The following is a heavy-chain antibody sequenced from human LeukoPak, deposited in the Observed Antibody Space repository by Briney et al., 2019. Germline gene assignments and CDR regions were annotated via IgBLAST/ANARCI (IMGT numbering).Heavy chain of an antibody. CDR1: GFTFRNYG. V-gene: IGHV3-33*03. CDR3: ASVNYGSGSYYSDY. CDR2: IWYDGSKK. J-gene: IGHJ4*02. D-gene: IGHD3-10*01. Sequence: PGGSLRLSCAASGFTFRNYGMHWVRQAPGKGLEGGAVIWYDGSKKYYADSVKGRFTISRDNSRNTLYLQMNSLRAEDTAVYYCASVNYGSGSYYSDYWGQGTPVTVSS.